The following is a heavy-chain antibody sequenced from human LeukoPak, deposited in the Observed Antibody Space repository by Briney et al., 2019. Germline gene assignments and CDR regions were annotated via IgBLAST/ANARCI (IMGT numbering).Heavy chain of an antibody. CDR3: ATVTSGYDWGLRWFDP. Sequence: GASVKVSCKVSGYTLTELPMHWVRQAPGKGLEWMGGFDPEDGETIYAQKFQGRVTMTEDTSTDTAYMELSSLRSEDTAVYYCATVTSGYDWGLRWFDPWGQGTLVTVSS. D-gene: IGHD5-12*01. CDR2: FDPEDGET. V-gene: IGHV1-24*01. J-gene: IGHJ5*02. CDR1: GYTLTELP.